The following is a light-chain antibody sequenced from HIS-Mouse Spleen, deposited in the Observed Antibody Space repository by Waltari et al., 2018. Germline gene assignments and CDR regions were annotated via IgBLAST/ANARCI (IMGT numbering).Light chain of an antibody. Sequence: SYELTQPPSVSVSPGQTARTTSSGDALPTKYAYWYPQKSGQAPVLVIYEDSKRPTGIPERFSGSSSGTMATLTISGAQVEDEADYYCYSTDSSGNHRVFGGGTKLTVL. CDR2: EDS. CDR1: ALPTKY. V-gene: IGLV3-10*01. CDR3: YSTDSSGNHRV. J-gene: IGLJ2*01.